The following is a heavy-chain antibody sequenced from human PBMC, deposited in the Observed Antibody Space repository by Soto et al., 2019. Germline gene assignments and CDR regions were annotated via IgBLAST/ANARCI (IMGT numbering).Heavy chain of an antibody. V-gene: IGHV3-21*01. CDR1: GFTFSSYS. CDR2: ISISSSYI. CDR3: ARASEDEDIVVVPAALSMGL. Sequence: PGGSLTLCCAASGFTFSSYSMNWVRQAPGKGLEWVSSISISSSYIYYADPVKGRFTISRDNAKNSLYLQMNSLRAEDTAVYYCARASEDEDIVVVPAALSMGLWGQGTTVTDSS. D-gene: IGHD2-2*01. J-gene: IGHJ6*02.